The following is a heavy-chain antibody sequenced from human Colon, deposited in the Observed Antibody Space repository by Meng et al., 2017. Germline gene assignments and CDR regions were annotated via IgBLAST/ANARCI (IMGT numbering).Heavy chain of an antibody. D-gene: IGHD6-19*01. CDR2: ISHRGST. CDR3: ARVHNWQWPRELDY. Sequence: QVRVRRGGSGLLKTSGPLSPTCAFSGGSFSGYYWTWIRQPPGKGLEWIGEISHRGSTKYNPSLKSRVTISVDTSKNQFSLRLSSVTAADTAMYYCARVHNWQWPRELDYWGQGTLVTVSS. V-gene: IGHV4-34*01. CDR1: GGSFSGYY. J-gene: IGHJ4*02.